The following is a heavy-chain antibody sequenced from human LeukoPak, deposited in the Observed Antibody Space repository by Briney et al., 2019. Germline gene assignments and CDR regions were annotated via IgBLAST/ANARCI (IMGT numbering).Heavy chain of an antibody. D-gene: IGHD3-3*01. CDR1: GFAFSSYG. CDR3: ARDDDFWSGYLMDV. CDR2: ISSSSSYI. V-gene: IGHV3-21*01. J-gene: IGHJ6*02. Sequence: GGSLRLSCAASGFAFSSYGMHWVRQAPGKGLEWVSSISSSSSYIYYADSVKGRFTISRDNAKNSLYLQMNSLRAEDTAVYYCARDDDFWSGYLMDVWGQGTTVTVSS.